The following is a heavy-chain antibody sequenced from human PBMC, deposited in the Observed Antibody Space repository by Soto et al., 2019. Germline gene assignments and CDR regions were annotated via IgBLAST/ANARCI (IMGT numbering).Heavy chain of an antibody. V-gene: IGHV1-8*01. Sequence: GGSVKGSRQASGYTFPSYYINWVRQATGQGLEWMGWMNPNSGNTGYAQKFQGRVTMTRNTSISTAYMELSSLRSEDTAVYYCVAGVESSFDYWGQGTLVTVSS. D-gene: IGHD6-19*01. CDR2: MNPNSGNT. CDR3: VAGVESSFDY. CDR1: GYTFPSYY. J-gene: IGHJ4*02.